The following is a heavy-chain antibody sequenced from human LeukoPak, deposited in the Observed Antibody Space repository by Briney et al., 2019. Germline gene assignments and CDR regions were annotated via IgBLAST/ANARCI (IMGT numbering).Heavy chain of an antibody. CDR1: GYTFTGYY. J-gene: IGHJ1*01. CDR2: INPNSGST. V-gene: IGHV1-2*02. D-gene: IGHD3-16*01. Sequence: ASVKVSCKASGYTFTGYYMHWVRQAPGQGLEWMGWINPNSGSTNYAQKFQGRVTMTRDTSISTAYMELSRLRSDDTAVYYCARGEGGYENLQHWGQGTLVTVSS. CDR3: ARGEGGYENLQH.